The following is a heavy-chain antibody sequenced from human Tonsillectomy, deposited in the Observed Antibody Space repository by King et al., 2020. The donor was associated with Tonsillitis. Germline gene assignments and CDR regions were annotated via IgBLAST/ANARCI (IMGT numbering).Heavy chain of an antibody. CDR3: ARLGGCSGGTCYPHPGAFDI. CDR1: GFTFNNFA. CDR2: ISGNTIGT. Sequence: VQLVESGGGLVQPGGSLRLSCAASGFTFNNFAMTWVRQAPGMGLEWVSTISGNTIGTYYADSVKGRFTISRDNSKNTLYLQMNSLRAEDTAGYYCARLGGCSGGTCYPHPGAFDIWGQGTMVTVSS. D-gene: IGHD2-15*01. J-gene: IGHJ3*02. V-gene: IGHV3-23*04.